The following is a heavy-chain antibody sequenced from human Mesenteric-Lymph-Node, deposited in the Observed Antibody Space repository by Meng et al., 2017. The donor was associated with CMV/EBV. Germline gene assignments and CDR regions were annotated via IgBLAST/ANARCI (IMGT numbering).Heavy chain of an antibody. CDR1: GFTFHHYV. V-gene: IGHV3-53*01. CDR2: IYSDGRT. CDR3: AGYPQTYPYGSSS. J-gene: IGHJ4*02. D-gene: IGHD6-13*01. Sequence: GESLKISCVASGFTFHHYVMTWVRQAPGKGLECVSVIYSDGRTYYADSVKGRFTISRDISKNTLFLQMSSLRAEDTAMYYCAGYPQTYPYGSSSWGQGTLVTVSS.